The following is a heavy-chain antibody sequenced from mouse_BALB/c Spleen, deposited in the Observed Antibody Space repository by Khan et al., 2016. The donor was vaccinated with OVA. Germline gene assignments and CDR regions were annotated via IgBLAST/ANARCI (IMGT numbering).Heavy chain of an antibody. Sequence: QVQLKESGPGLAAPSQSLSITCTISGFSLTNYGVHWVRQPPGKGLEWLVVICSDGNTNYNSALKSRLTITKDNSQSQVFLKINSLQTDDTAIYFCARQPYYHYNIMDYWGQGTSVTVSS. J-gene: IGHJ4*01. CDR3: ARQPYYHYNIMDY. CDR1: GFSLTNYG. CDR2: ICSDGNT. D-gene: IGHD2-10*01. V-gene: IGHV2-6-1*01.